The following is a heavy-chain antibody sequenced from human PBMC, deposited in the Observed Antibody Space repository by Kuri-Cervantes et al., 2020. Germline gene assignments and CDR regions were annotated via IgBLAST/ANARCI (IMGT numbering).Heavy chain of an antibody. CDR1: GYTLTELS. D-gene: IGHD3-16*02. J-gene: IGHJ4*02. CDR3: ATALRDYIWGGYRPFDY. Sequence: ASVKVSCKVSGYTLTELSMHWVRQAPGKGLEWMGGFDPEDGETIYAQKFQGRVTMTEDTSTDTAYMELSSLRSEDTAVCYCATALRDYIWGGYRPFDYWGQGTLVTVSS. V-gene: IGHV1-24*01. CDR2: FDPEDGET.